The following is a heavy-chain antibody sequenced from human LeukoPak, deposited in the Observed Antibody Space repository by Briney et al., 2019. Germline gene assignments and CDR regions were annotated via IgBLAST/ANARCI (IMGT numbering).Heavy chain of an antibody. CDR1: GFTFSSYG. CDR3: AKDGGGFIAVAGIVYFDY. J-gene: IGHJ4*02. Sequence: GGSLRLSCAASGFTFSSYGMHWVRQAPGKGLEWVAVIWYDGSNKYYADSVKGRFTISRDNSKNTLYLQMNSLRAEDTAVYYCAKDGGGFIAVAGIVYFDYWGQGTLVTVSS. V-gene: IGHV3-33*06. CDR2: IWYDGSNK. D-gene: IGHD6-19*01.